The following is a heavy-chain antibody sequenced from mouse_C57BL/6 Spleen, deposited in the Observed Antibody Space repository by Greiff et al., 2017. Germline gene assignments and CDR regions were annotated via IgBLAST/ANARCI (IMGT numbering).Heavy chain of an antibody. Sequence: VQLQQSGPELVKPGASVKISCKASGYSFTGYYMNWVKQSPEKSLEWIGEINPSTGGTTYNQKFKAKATLTVDKSSRTAYLQLKSLTSEDSAVYYCARRGLPTGFAYWGQGTLVTVSA. CDR3: ARRGLPTGFAY. J-gene: IGHJ3*01. CDR1: GYSFTGYY. V-gene: IGHV1-42*01. CDR2: INPSTGGT. D-gene: IGHD5-5*01.